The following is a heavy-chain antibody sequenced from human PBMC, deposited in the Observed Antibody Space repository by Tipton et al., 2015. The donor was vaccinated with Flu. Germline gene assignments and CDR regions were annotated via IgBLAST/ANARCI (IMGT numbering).Heavy chain of an antibody. J-gene: IGHJ4*02. CDR2: ISHSGNT. D-gene: IGHD6-19*01. Sequence: TLSLTCVVSGYSMNRASYWGWIRQPPGKGLEWIGSISHSGNTYYNPSLQSRVTISVDTSINQFSLKLNSVTAADTAVYYCARRVAVAGTPDYWGQGTLVTVSS. V-gene: IGHV4-38-2*01. CDR3: ARRVAVAGTPDY. CDR1: GYSMNRASY.